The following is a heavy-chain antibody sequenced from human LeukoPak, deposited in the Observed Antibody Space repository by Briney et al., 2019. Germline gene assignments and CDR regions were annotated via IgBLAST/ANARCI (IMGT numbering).Heavy chain of an antibody. Sequence: SETLSLTCTVSGGSISTSSYYWGWIRQPPGKGLEWIGSIYYSGSAYYNPSLKSRVTISVDTSKNQFSLKLSSVTAVDTAVYYCASWVAAAGTFDYWGQGTLVTVSS. CDR2: IYYSGSA. V-gene: IGHV4-39*07. CDR1: GGSISTSSYY. D-gene: IGHD6-13*01. J-gene: IGHJ4*02. CDR3: ASWVAAAGTFDY.